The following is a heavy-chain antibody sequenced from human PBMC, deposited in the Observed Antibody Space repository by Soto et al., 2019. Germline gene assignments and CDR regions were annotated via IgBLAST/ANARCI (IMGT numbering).Heavy chain of an antibody. CDR3: ARSYPYRLIQTPAGNQYYYPMDV. D-gene: IGHD1-1*01. J-gene: IGHJ6*02. CDR2: IIPVFRTT. V-gene: IGHV1-69*01. CDR1: GGNFSSYA. Sequence: QAQLVQSGAEVKKPGSSVKVSCKASGGNFSSYAISWLRQAPGQGLEWMGGIIPVFRTTNYEQKLQGRVTITADGSTSTAYMELSSLTSADTDVYYCARSYPYRLIQTPAGNQYYYPMDVWGQGTTVTGSS.